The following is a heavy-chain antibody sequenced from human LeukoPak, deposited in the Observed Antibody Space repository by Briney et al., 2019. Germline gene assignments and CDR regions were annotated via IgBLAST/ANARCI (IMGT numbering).Heavy chain of an antibody. D-gene: IGHD3-22*01. V-gene: IGHV3-48*01. CDR1: GFTFSSYS. Sequence: GGSLRLSCAASGFTFSSYSMNWVRQAPGKGLEWLSYISSSSSPIYYADSVKGRFTLSRDNSKSTLYLQMNSLRAEDTAVYYCAKSEYYDSSGYYEGALYYWGQGTLVTVSS. J-gene: IGHJ4*02. CDR2: ISSSSSPI. CDR3: AKSEYYDSSGYYEGALYY.